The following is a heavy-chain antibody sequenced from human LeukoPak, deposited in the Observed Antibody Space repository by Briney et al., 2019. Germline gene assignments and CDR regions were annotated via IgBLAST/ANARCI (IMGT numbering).Heavy chain of an antibody. D-gene: IGHD4-17*01. J-gene: IGHJ6*02. V-gene: IGHV3-21*01. CDR1: GFTLSSYS. CDR3: ARAEGDYLNYYGMDV. CDR2: ISSSSSYI. Sequence: PGGSLRLSCAASGFTLSSYSMNWVRHAPGKGLEWVSSISSSSSYIYYADSVKGRFTISRDNAKNSLCLQMNSLRAEDTAVYYCARAEGDYLNYYGMDVWGQGTTVTVSS.